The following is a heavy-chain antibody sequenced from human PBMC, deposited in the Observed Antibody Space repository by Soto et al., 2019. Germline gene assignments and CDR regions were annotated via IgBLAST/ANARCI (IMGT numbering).Heavy chain of an antibody. CDR2: SRNKANSYTT. CDR1: GFTFSDHY. D-gene: IGHD4-4*01. J-gene: IGHJ4*02. V-gene: IGHV3-72*01. Sequence: PGGSLRLSCAASGFTFSDHYMDWVRQAPGKGLEWVGRSRNKANSYTTEYAASVKGRFTVSRDDSKDSLYLQMNSLKNEDTAVYYCVRVRDYSTDYWGQGSLVTVSS. CDR3: VRVRDYSTDY.